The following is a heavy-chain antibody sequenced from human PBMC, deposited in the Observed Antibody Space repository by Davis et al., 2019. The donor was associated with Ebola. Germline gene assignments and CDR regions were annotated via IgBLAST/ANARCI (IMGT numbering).Heavy chain of an antibody. CDR2: INAGNGNT. CDR3: ARDFLELRYYGMDV. J-gene: IGHJ6*02. CDR1: GYTFTSYA. V-gene: IGHV1-3*01. Sequence: AASVKVSCKASGYTFTSYAMHWVRQAPGQRLEWMGWINAGNGNTKYSQKFQGRVTITRDTSASTAYMELSSLRSEDTAVYYCARDFLELRYYGMDVWGQGTTVTVSS. D-gene: IGHD1-7*01.